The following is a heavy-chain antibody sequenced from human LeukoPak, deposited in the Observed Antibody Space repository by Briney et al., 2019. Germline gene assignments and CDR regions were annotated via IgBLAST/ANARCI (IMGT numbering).Heavy chain of an antibody. Sequence: ASVKVSCKASGYTFTSYYMHWVRQAPGQGLEWMGIINPSGGSTSYAQKFQGRVTMTRDTSISTAYMELSRLRSDDSAVYYCARALISSTSNYWGQGTLVTVSS. J-gene: IGHJ4*02. CDR1: GYTFTSYY. CDR2: INPSGGST. D-gene: IGHD6-6*01. V-gene: IGHV1-46*01. CDR3: ARALISSTSNY.